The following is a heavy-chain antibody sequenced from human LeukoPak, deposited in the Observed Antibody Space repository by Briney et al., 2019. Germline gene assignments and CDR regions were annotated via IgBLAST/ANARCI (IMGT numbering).Heavy chain of an antibody. D-gene: IGHD3-22*01. J-gene: IGHJ4*02. V-gene: IGHV2-5*02. CDR1: GFSLSTSGVG. Sequence: ESGPTLVNPTQTLTLTCTFSGFSLSTSGVGVGWIRQPPGKALEWLALIYRDDDKRHNPFLKSRLTITKDTSKNQVVLTMTNMDPVDTATYYCAHRCSGYNFNDGDFDYWGQGTLVTVSS. CDR3: AHRCSGYNFNDGDFDY. CDR2: IYRDDDK.